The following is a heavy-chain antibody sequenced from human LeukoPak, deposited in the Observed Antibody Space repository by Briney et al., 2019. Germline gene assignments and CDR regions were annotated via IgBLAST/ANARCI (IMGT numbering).Heavy chain of an antibody. J-gene: IGHJ4*02. CDR2: ISAYNGNT. D-gene: IGHD5-18*01. CDR3: ARNGGYSYGYYFDY. Sequence: ASVKVSCKASGGTFSSYAISWVRQAPGQGLEWMGWISAYNGNTNYAQKLQGRVTMTTDISTSTAYMELRSLRSDDTAVYYCARNGGYSYGYYFDYWGQGTLVTVSS. V-gene: IGHV1-18*01. CDR1: GGTFSSYA.